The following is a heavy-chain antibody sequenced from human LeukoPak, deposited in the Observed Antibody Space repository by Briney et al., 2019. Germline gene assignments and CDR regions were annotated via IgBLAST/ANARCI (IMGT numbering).Heavy chain of an antibody. Sequence: PSETLSLTCTVSGGSISSGDYYWSWIRQPPGKGLEWIGYIYYSGSTYYNPSLKSRVTISVDTPKNQFSLKLSSVTAADTAVCYCARAVRYCSSTSCQWVDYWGQGTLVTVSS. D-gene: IGHD2-2*01. CDR1: GGSISSGDYY. CDR3: ARAVRYCSSTSCQWVDY. V-gene: IGHV4-30-4*01. J-gene: IGHJ4*02. CDR2: IYYSGST.